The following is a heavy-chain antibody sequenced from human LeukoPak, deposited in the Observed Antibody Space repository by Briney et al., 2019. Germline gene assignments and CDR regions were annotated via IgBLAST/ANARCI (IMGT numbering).Heavy chain of an antibody. D-gene: IGHD3-10*01. CDR1: GGSISSYY. Sequence: SETLSLTCTVSGGSISSYYWSWIRQPPGKGLEWIGYIYFSGSTNYNPSLKSRVTISVDTSKNQFSLKLSSVTAADTAVYYCARRPYYGSGSYDYWGQGTLVTVSS. J-gene: IGHJ4*02. CDR2: IYFSGST. V-gene: IGHV4-59*08. CDR3: ARRPYYGSGSYDY.